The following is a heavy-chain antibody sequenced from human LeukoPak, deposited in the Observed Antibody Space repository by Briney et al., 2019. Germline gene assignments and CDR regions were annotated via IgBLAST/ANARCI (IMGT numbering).Heavy chain of an antibody. D-gene: IGHD5-24*01. CDR1: GFTFSSYG. V-gene: IGHV3-30*02. J-gene: IGHJ4*02. CDR3: ENKIGATSLQSGIDY. CDR2: IRYGGRNK. Sequence: PGGSLRLSCAASGFTFSSYGMHWVRQAPGKGLEWVSFIRYGGRNKYYTDSVKGRFTISRDNSKNTLYLQMNSLRAEDTAVYYCENKIGATSLQSGIDYWGQGPLVTVSS.